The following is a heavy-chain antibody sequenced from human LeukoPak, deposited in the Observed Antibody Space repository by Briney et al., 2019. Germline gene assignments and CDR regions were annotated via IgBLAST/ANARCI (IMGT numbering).Heavy chain of an antibody. J-gene: IGHJ4*02. CDR1: GGSFSGYY. D-gene: IGHD3-10*01. CDR3: ARGSGPSDY. V-gene: IGHV4-34*01. CDR2: INHSGST. Sequence: PSETLSLTCAVYGGSFSGYYWSWIRQPPGKGLEWIGEINHSGSTNYNPSLKSRVTISVDTPKNQFSLKLSSVTAADTAVYYCARGSGPSDYWGQGTLVTVSS.